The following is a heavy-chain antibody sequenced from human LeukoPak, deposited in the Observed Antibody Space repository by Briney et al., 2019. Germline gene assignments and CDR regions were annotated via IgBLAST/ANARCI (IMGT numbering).Heavy chain of an antibody. D-gene: IGHD4-17*01. CDR2: IWYDGSNK. CDR3: AKEGGTTVTFFDY. V-gene: IGHV3-33*06. J-gene: IGHJ4*02. Sequence: PGGSLRLSCAASGFTFSNYGMHWVRQAPGKGLEWVAAIWYDGSNKYYADSVKGRFTISRDNSKNTLYLQMNSLRAEDTAVYYCAKEGGTTVTFFDYWGQGTPVTVSS. CDR1: GFTFSNYG.